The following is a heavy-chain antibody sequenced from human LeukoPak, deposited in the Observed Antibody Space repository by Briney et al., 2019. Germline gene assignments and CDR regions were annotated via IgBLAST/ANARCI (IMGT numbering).Heavy chain of an antibody. D-gene: IGHD3-16*01. CDR2: IYHSGST. CDR1: GGSISRYF. CDR3: ARLGRYDYFIDY. Sequence: SETLSLTCTVSGGSISRYFCSWIRQPPGKGLEWIGYIYHSGSTYYNSSLKSRVTISVDRSKNQFSLKLTSVTAADTAVYYCARLGRYDYFIDYWGQGTLVTVSS. J-gene: IGHJ4*02. V-gene: IGHV4-30-2*01.